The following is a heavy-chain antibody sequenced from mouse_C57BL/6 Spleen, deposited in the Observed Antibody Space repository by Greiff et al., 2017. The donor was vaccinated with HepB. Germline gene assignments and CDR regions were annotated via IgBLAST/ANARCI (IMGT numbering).Heavy chain of an antibody. Sequence: QAQLQQSGAELVWPGSSVKLSCKASGYTFTSYWMPWVKQRLIQGLEWVGNIDPSVSETHYNQKFKDKATLTVVKSSSTAYMQISSLTSEDSAVCYCAGSSHCYAMDYWGQGTSVTVSS. J-gene: IGHJ4*01. CDR2: IDPSVSET. D-gene: IGHD1-1*01. CDR3: AGSSHCYAMDY. CDR1: GYTFTSYW. V-gene: IGHV1-52*01.